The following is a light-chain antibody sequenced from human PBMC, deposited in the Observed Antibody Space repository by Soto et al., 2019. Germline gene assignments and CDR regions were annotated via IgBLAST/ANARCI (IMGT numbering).Light chain of an antibody. CDR3: QQSYNTPLT. J-gene: IGKJ1*01. CDR1: QPISDY. Sequence: DIQMTQSPSSLSASVGDRVTITCRTSQPISDYLNWYQQKPGKAPSLLIYTASNLQTGVPSRFSGSGSGTHFTLTISSLQPEDFATYYCQQSYNTPLTFGQGTKVEIK. V-gene: IGKV1-39*01. CDR2: TAS.